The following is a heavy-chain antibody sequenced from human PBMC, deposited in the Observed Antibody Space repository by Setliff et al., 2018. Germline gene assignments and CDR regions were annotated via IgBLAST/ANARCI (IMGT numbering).Heavy chain of an antibody. J-gene: IGHJ4*02. CDR3: ARINFYVSRGHYYAPDY. Sequence: ASVKVSCKASGYMFRSYGINWMRQAPGQGFEWLGWISAYNDNTKSSQKFQDRITMTTDTTTSTSYLELRSLTSADTAVYYCARINFYVSRGHYYAPDYWGQGTLVTVSS. CDR1: GYMFRSYG. D-gene: IGHD3-22*01. V-gene: IGHV1-18*04. CDR2: ISAYNDNT.